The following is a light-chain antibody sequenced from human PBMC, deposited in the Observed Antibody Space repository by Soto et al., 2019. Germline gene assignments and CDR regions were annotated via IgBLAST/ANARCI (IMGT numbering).Light chain of an antibody. V-gene: IGKV3-15*01. Sequence: EVVMAQSPATRCVSPGERATLSCRAGQSVSGNLAWYQHKPGQAPRLLTYGASTRATGIPARFSGSGSGTEFTLTISSLQPEDFAVYYCQQYYNWPRTFGQGTKVDIK. CDR3: QQYYNWPRT. CDR1: QSVSGN. CDR2: GAS. J-gene: IGKJ1*01.